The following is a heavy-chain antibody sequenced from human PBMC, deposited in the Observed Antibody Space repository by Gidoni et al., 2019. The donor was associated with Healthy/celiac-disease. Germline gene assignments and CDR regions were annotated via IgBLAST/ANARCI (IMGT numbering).Heavy chain of an antibody. CDR3: ARSMATTFDY. V-gene: IGHV3-30*04. CDR2: IAYDGSNK. Sequence: QVQLVESGGGVVQPGRSLRLSCAASGFTFSSYSMHWVRQAPGKGLGWVAVIAYDGSNKYYADSVKGRFTISRDNSKNTLYLQMNSLRAEDTAVYYCARSMATTFDYWGQGTLVTVSS. CDR1: GFTFSSYS. D-gene: IGHD5-12*01. J-gene: IGHJ4*02.